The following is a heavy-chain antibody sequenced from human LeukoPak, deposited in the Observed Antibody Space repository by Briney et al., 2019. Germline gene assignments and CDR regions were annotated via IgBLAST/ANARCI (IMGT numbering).Heavy chain of an antibody. J-gene: IGHJ4*02. CDR3: ARGPIRGSYSTSGGPFDY. CDR2: IKQDGSEK. D-gene: IGHD1-26*01. Sequence: GGSLRLSCAASGFTFSSYWMSWVRQAPGKGLEWVANIKQDGSEKYYVDSVKGRFTISRDNSKNTLYLQMNSLRAEDTAVYYCARGPIRGSYSTSGGPFDYWGQGTLVTVSS. V-gene: IGHV3-7*01. CDR1: GFTFSSYW.